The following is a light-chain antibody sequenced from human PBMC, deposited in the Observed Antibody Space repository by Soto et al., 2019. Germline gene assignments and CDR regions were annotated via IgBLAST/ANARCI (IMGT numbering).Light chain of an antibody. Sequence: EIGLTQSPGTLSLSPGERATLSCRASQSVYKNFLAWYQQKPGQAPRLLINGASNRATGFPDRFSGSGSGTDFALTIDILEPEDFAVYFCQQYGSSPPTFCGGNKVAIK. CDR3: QQYGSSPPT. CDR2: GAS. CDR1: QSVYKNF. V-gene: IGKV3-20*01. J-gene: IGKJ4*01.